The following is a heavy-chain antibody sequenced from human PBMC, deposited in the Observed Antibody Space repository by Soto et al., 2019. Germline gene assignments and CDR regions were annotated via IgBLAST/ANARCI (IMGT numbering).Heavy chain of an antibody. CDR2: IYWDDDK. CDR1: GFSFTTDGMG. D-gene: IGHD6-13*01. Sequence: QITLKESGPPLVKPTQTLTLTCTFSGFSFTTDGMGVGWIRQPPGKALEWLALIYWDDDKRYSPSLKSRLTITKDASRNKGVLTLTNMDPADTATYYCAHLSWAASGTRSYLDYWGQGTRVTVSS. V-gene: IGHV2-5*02. J-gene: IGHJ4*02. CDR3: AHLSWAASGTRSYLDY.